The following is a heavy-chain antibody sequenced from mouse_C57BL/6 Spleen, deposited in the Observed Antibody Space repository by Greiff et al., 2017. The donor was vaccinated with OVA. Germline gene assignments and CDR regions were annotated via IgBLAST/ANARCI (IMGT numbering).Heavy chain of an antibody. V-gene: IGHV1-55*01. CDR3: ARRIYYDSGYAMDY. D-gene: IGHD2-4*01. CDR2: IYPGSGST. Sequence: QVQLQQPGAELVKPGASVKMSCKASGYTFTSYWITWVKQRPGQGLEWIGDIYPGSGSTNYNEKFKSKATLTVDTSSSTAYMQLSSLTSEDSAVYYCARRIYYDSGYAMDYWGQGTSVTVSS. CDR1: GYTFTSYW. J-gene: IGHJ4*01.